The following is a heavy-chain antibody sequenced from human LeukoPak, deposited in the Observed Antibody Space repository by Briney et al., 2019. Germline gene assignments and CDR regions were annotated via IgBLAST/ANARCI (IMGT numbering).Heavy chain of an antibody. CDR3: AKDRSYSGYDLIDAFDI. CDR1: GFTFSSYS. D-gene: IGHD5-12*01. V-gene: IGHV3-23*01. J-gene: IGHJ3*02. CDR2: ISGSGGST. Sequence: GGSLRLSCAASGFTFSSYSMNWVRQAPGKGLEWVSAISGSGGSTYYADSVKGRFTISRDNSKNTLYLQMNSLRAEDTAVYYCAKDRSYSGYDLIDAFDIWGQGTMVTVSS.